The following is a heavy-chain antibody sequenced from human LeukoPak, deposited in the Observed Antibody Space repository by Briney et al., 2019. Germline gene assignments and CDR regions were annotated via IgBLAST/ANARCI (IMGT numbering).Heavy chain of an antibody. CDR2: IWYEGSNK. D-gene: IGHD3-22*01. Sequence: GGSLRLSCAASGFTFRSYGMHWVRQAPGKGLEWVALIWYEGSNKYYADSVKGRFTISRDNSKNTLYLQMNSLRAEDTAVYYCARDSGFYDSSGYYYWGQGTLVTVSS. CDR3: ARDSGFYDSSGYYY. J-gene: IGHJ4*02. CDR1: GFTFRSYG. V-gene: IGHV3-33*01.